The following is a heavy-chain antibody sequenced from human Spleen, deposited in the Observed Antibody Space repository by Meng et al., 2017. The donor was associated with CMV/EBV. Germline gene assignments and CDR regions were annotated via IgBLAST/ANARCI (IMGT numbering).Heavy chain of an antibody. CDR2: ISGSGGST. CDR1: GFTFSSYA. J-gene: IGHJ1*01. CDR3: ANDSEFQH. D-gene: IGHD1-26*01. V-gene: IGHV3-23*01. Sequence: GQRLEFGGGLVHPGGSLRLSCAASGFTFSSYAMSWVRQAPGKGLGWVSAISGSGGSTYYADSVKGRFTISRDNSKNTLYLQMNSLRAEDTAVYYCANDSEFQHWGQGTLVTVSS.